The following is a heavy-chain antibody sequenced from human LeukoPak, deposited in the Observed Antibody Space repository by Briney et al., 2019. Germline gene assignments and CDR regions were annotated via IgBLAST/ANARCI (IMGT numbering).Heavy chain of an antibody. Sequence: GGSLRLSCAASGFTFSSYGMSWVRQAPGKGLEWVSVISGNGGSTYYADSVKGRFTISRDNSKNTLYLQMNSLRAEDTAVYYCARDRGYSYGTFDYWGQGTLVTVSS. CDR3: ARDRGYSYGTFDY. CDR2: ISGNGGST. V-gene: IGHV3-23*01. CDR1: GFTFSSYG. D-gene: IGHD5-18*01. J-gene: IGHJ4*02.